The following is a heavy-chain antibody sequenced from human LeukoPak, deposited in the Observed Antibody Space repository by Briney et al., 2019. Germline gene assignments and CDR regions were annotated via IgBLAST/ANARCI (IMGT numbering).Heavy chain of an antibody. CDR1: GYTFTGYY. CDR2: INPNSGGT. J-gene: IGHJ5*02. Sequence: GASVKVSCKASGYTFTGYYMHWVRQAPGQGLEWMGWINPNSGGTNYAQKFQGRVTMTRDTSISTAYMELSRLRSDDTAVYYCARKISLEPFGYNWFDPWGQGTLVTVSS. CDR3: ARKISLEPFGYNWFDP. V-gene: IGHV1-2*02. D-gene: IGHD1-1*01.